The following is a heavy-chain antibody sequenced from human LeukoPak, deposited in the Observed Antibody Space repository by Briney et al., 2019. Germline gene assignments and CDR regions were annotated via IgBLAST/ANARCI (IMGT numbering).Heavy chain of an antibody. J-gene: IGHJ4*02. V-gene: IGHV3-66*01. CDR2: IYSDDST. Sequence: PGGSLRLSCAASGFTVSSNYMSWVRQAPGKGLEWVSLIYSDDSTYYADSVKGRFTISRDNSKNTVYLQMNSLRAEDTAVYYCARDLAYWGQGTLVTVSS. CDR3: ARDLAY. CDR1: GFTVSSNY.